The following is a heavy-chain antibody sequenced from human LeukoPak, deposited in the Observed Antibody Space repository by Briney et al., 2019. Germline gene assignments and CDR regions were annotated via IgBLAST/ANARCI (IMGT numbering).Heavy chain of an antibody. V-gene: IGHV4-39*07. Sequence: SETLSLTCTVSGGSIRSSSYYWGWIRQPPGKGLEWIGSVFYTGTTYFNPSLTSRVNLSIDTSKNQFSLRLSSVTAADTAVYYCARHRRKSIIGTASSRGFDSWGQGTLVTVSS. CDR2: VFYTGTT. CDR3: ARHRRKSIIGTASSRGFDS. J-gene: IGHJ4*02. D-gene: IGHD3-10*01. CDR1: GGSIRSSSYY.